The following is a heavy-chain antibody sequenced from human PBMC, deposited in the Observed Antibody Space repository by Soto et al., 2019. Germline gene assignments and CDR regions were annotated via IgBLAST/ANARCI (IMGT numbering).Heavy chain of an antibody. CDR3: ARDHPHSYGVYYFDY. J-gene: IGHJ4*02. D-gene: IGHD5-18*01. CDR1: GGSISKYY. V-gene: IGHV4-59*01. CDR2: IYSSGST. Sequence: SETLSLTCTVSGGSISKYYWNWIRQSPGKGLEWIGYIYSSGSTHYNPSLQNRVTISIDTSKNQVSLKVNSVTAADTAVYYCARDHPHSYGVYYFDYWGQGPPVTVSS.